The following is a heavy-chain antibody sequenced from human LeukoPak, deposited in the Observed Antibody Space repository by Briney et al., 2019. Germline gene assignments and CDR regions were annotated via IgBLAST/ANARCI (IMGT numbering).Heavy chain of an antibody. Sequence: SETLSLTCTVSGGSISSYCWSWIRQPPGKGLEWIGYIYYSGSTNYNPSLKSRVTISVDTSKNQFSLKLSSVTAADTAVYYCARHRTYYYDSSGPRHFDIWGQGTMVTVSS. CDR1: GGSISSYC. V-gene: IGHV4-59*08. CDR3: ARHRTYYYDSSGPRHFDI. D-gene: IGHD3-22*01. J-gene: IGHJ3*02. CDR2: IYYSGST.